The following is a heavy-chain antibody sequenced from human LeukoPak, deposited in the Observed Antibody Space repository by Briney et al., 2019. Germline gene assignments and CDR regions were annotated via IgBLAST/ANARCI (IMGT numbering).Heavy chain of an antibody. CDR1: GGSISNYF. CDR2: IYYTGSA. D-gene: IGHD4-17*01. J-gene: IGHJ5*02. V-gene: IGHV4-59*01. CDR3: VRSKSGTYGWFDP. Sequence: PSETLSLTCTVSGGSISNYFWSWIRQPPGKGLEWIGYIYYTGSANYSPSLKSRVTISIDTSKTQFSLKVSSVTAADTAIYYCVRSKSGTYGWFDPWGRGTLVAVFS.